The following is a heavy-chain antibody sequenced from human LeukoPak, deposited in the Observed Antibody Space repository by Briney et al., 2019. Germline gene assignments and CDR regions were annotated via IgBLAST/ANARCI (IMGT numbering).Heavy chain of an antibody. CDR2: ISYDGSNK. J-gene: IGHJ1*01. CDR3: AGSTDDAEYFQH. V-gene: IGHV3-30-3*01. CDR1: GFTFSSYA. D-gene: IGHD4-17*01. Sequence: GGSLRLSCAASGFTFSSYAMHWVRQAPGKGLEWVSVISYDGSNKYYADSGKGRFTISRDNSKNPLYLQMNSLRAEDTAVYYCAGSTDDAEYFQHWGQGTLVTVSS.